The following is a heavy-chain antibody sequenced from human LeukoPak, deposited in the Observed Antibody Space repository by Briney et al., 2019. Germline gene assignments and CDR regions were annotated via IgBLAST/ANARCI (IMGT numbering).Heavy chain of an antibody. J-gene: IGHJ4*02. Sequence: GGSLRLSCAASGFTVSSNYMSWVRQAPGKGLEWVSGINWNGGSTGYADSVKGRFTISRDNAKNSLYLQMNSLRAEDTAVYYCARDDFWRLPDYWGQGTLVTVSS. CDR2: INWNGGST. D-gene: IGHD3-3*01. V-gene: IGHV3-20*04. CDR1: GFTVSSNY. CDR3: ARDDFWRLPDY.